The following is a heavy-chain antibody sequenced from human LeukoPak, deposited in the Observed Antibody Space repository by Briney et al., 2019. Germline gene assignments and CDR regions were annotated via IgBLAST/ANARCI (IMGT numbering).Heavy chain of an antibody. CDR2: IYYSGST. V-gene: IGHV4-59*01. Sequence: PSETLSLTCTVSGGSISSYYWSWIRQPPGKGLEWIGYIYYSGSTNYNPSLKSRVTISVDTSKNQFSLKLSSVTAADTAVYYCARVGGKYDAFDIWGHGTMVTVSS. J-gene: IGHJ3*02. D-gene: IGHD4-23*01. CDR1: GGSISSYY. CDR3: ARVGGKYDAFDI.